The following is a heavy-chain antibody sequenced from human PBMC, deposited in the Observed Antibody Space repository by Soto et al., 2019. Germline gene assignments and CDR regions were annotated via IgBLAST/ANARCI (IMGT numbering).Heavy chain of an antibody. J-gene: IGHJ4*02. D-gene: IGHD2-8*02. CDR3: ARDKITGLFDY. V-gene: IGHV4-4*02. Sequence: PEETLSLTCAVSGGSISSSNWWSWVRQPPGTGLEWIGEINHSGSTNYNPSLKSRVTISVDKSRNQFSLKLTSVTAADTAVYYCARDKITGLFDYWGQGTLVTVPQ. CDR1: GGSISSSNW. CDR2: INHSGST.